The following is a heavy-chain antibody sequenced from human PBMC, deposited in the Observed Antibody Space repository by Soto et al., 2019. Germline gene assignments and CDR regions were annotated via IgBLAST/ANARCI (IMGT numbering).Heavy chain of an antibody. CDR2: MFDIFTK. J-gene: IGHJ5*02. CDR1: VLSVIRVLYY. Sequence: SETLSLTCSFSVLSVIRVLYYWGWIRQTPGKGLEWIASMFDIFTKYYNPSLKHRVSISVDTSKNEISLKLSSSTAVDTAVYYCARRGEREEDNNWFEHWGQGILVNVSS. V-gene: IGHV4-39*01. CDR3: ARRGEREEDNNWFEH. D-gene: IGHD5-12*01.